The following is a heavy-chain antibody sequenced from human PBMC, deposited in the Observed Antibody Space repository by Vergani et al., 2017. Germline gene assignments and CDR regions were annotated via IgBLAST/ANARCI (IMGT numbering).Heavy chain of an antibody. J-gene: IGHJ5*02. D-gene: IGHD3-3*01. V-gene: IGHV4-59*01. CDR3: ARLYYDFWSGRGDWFDP. CDR2: IYYSGST. Sequence: QVQLQESGPGLVKPSETLSLTCTVSGGSISSYYWSWIRQPPGKGLEWIGYIYYSGSTNYNPSLKSRVTISVDTSKNQFSLKLSSVTAADTAVYYCARLYYDFWSGRGDWFDPWSQGTLVTVSS. CDR1: GGSISSYY.